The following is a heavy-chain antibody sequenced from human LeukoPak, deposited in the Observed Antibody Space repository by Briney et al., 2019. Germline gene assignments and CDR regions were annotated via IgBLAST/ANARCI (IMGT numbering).Heavy chain of an antibody. Sequence: PSETLSLTCAVYGGSFSGYYWSWIRQPPGKGLEWIGEINHSGSTNYNPSLKSRVTISVDTSKNQFSLKLSSVTAADTAVYYCARLLRHYYGSGSYYENWGQGTLVTVSS. J-gene: IGHJ4*02. CDR3: ARLLRHYYGSGSYYEN. CDR2: INHSGST. CDR1: GGSFSGYY. D-gene: IGHD3-10*01. V-gene: IGHV4-34*01.